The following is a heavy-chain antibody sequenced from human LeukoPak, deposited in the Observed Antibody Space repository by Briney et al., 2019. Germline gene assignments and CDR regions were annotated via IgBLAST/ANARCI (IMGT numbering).Heavy chain of an antibody. V-gene: IGHV4-4*07. Sequence: SETLSLTCTVSGGSIINYYWSWIRQSAGKGLEWVGHIYITGSTNYNPSLKSRLTMSVDTSKNQLSLKLRSVTAADTAVYYCARLKFYDSTGYNPGYYMDVWGKGITVTVSS. J-gene: IGHJ6*03. CDR3: ARLKFYDSTGYNPGYYMDV. CDR1: GGSIINYY. CDR2: IYITGST. D-gene: IGHD3-22*01.